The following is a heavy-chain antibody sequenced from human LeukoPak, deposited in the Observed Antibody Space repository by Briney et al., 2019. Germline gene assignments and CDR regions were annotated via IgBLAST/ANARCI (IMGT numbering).Heavy chain of an antibody. CDR1: GGSISSHY. CDR2: IYYSGST. J-gene: IGHJ6*03. Sequence: SETLSLTCTVSGGSISSHYWSWIRQPPGKGLEWIGYIYYSGSTNYNPSLKSRVTISVDTSKNQFSLKLSSVTAADTAVYYCARGGLDYDSSGPSYYMDVWGKGTTVTVSS. V-gene: IGHV4-59*11. CDR3: ARGGLDYDSSGPSYYMDV. D-gene: IGHD3-22*01.